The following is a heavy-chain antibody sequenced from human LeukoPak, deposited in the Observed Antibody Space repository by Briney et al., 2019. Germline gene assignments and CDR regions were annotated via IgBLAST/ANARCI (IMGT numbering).Heavy chain of an antibody. CDR2: ISGSGDST. CDR3: ARTPLLYDSSGYSHFDY. D-gene: IGHD3-22*01. CDR1: GFTLRSYV. V-gene: IGHV3-23*01. J-gene: IGHJ4*02. Sequence: GGSLRLSCVASGFTLRSYVMNWVRQTPGKGLEWVSSISGSGDSTFYADSVKGRFSISRDNSKNTLYLQMNSLRAEDTAVYYCARTPLLYDSSGYSHFDYWGQGTLVTVSS.